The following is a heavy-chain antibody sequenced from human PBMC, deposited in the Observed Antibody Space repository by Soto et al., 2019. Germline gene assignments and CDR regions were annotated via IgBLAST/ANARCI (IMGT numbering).Heavy chain of an antibody. CDR1: GGSISRGGYY. CDR3: ARSGRGIYDSSGLLDY. Sequence: SETLSLTCTVSGGSISRGGYYWSWIRQHPGKGKEWIGYIYYSGSTYYNPSLKSRVTISVDTSKNQFSLKLSSVTAADTAVYYCARSGRGIYDSSGLLDYWGQGTPVTVS. J-gene: IGHJ4*02. V-gene: IGHV4-31*03. D-gene: IGHD3-22*01. CDR2: IYYSGST.